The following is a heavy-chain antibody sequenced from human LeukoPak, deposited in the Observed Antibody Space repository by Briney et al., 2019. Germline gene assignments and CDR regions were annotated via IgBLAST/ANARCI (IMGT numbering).Heavy chain of an antibody. Sequence: GGSLRLSCAASGFSFSIYAMSWVRQAPGKGPERVSGISGGGGSTYYADSVKGRFTISRDNSKNTLYLQMNSLRAEDTAVYYCAKDLGSSGYSDPFDSWGQGTLVSVSS. D-gene: IGHD3-22*01. J-gene: IGHJ4*02. CDR2: ISGGGGST. CDR1: GFSFSIYA. V-gene: IGHV3-23*01. CDR3: AKDLGSSGYSDPFDS.